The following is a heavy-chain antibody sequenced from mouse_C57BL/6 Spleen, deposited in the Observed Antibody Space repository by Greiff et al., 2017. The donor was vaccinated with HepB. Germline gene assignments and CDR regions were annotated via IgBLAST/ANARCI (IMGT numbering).Heavy chain of an antibody. CDR1: GFTFSDYG. V-gene: IGHV5-17*01. D-gene: IGHD2-5*01. Sequence: EVQLVESGGGLVKPGGSLKLSCAASGFTFSDYGMHWVRQAPEKGLEWVAYISSGSSTIYYADTVKGRFTISRDNAKNTLFLQMTSLRSEDTAMYYCARDSNGFFAYWGQGTLVTVSA. J-gene: IGHJ3*01. CDR3: ARDSNGFFAY. CDR2: ISSGSSTI.